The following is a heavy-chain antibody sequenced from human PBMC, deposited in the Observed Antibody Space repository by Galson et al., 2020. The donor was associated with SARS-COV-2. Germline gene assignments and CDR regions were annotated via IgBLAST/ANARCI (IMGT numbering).Heavy chain of an antibody. V-gene: IGHV3-30-3*01. Sequence: GESLKISCAASGFTFSSYAMHWVRQAPGKGLEWVAVISYDGSNKYYADPVKGRFTISRDNSKNTLYLQMNSLRAEDTAVYYCASNYGSGSYYAAFDYWGQGTRVTVAS. CDR2: ISYDGSNK. CDR3: ASNYGSGSYYAAFDY. J-gene: IGHJ4*02. CDR1: GFTFSSYA. D-gene: IGHD3-10*01.